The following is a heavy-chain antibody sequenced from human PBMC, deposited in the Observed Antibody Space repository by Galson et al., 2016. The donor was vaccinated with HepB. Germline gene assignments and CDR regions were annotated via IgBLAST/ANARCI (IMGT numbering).Heavy chain of an antibody. CDR3: VRATVGFSGYDSGMDV. Sequence: SLRLSCAASGFTSSHYDMHWVRLVAGRGLEWVSAIGSDGETYYPGSVKGRFTVSRENAKNSLYLQMNNLRAGDTAVYHCVRATVGFSGYDSGMDVWGQGTTVTVSS. D-gene: IGHD5-12*01. V-gene: IGHV3-13*01. CDR1: GFTSSHYD. CDR2: IGSDGET. J-gene: IGHJ6*02.